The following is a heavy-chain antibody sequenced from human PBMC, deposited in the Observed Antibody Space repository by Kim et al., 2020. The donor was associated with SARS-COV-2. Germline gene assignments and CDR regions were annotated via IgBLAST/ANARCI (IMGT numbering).Heavy chain of an antibody. CDR3: AKDQVLLWFGESKGFDY. CDR1: GFTFDDYA. Sequence: GGSLRLSCAASGFTFDDYAMHWVRQAPGKGLEWVSGISWNSGSIGYADSVKGRFTISRDNAKNSLYLQMNSLRAEDTALYYCAKDQVLLWFGESKGFDYWGQGTLVTVSS. CDR2: ISWNSGSI. D-gene: IGHD3-10*01. V-gene: IGHV3-9*01. J-gene: IGHJ4*02.